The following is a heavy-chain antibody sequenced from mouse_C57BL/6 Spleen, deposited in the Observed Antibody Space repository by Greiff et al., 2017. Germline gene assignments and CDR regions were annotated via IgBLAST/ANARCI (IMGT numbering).Heavy chain of an antibody. CDR1: GYTFTDYY. D-gene: IGHD2-3*01. J-gene: IGHJ1*03. V-gene: IGHV1-84*01. CDR3: ARSFYDGYYGYFVV. CDR2: IYPGNDNT. Sequence: LQESGPELVKPGASVKISCKASGYTFTDYYINWVKQRPGQGLEWIGWIYPGNDNTKYNEKFKGKATLTVDTSSSTAYMQLSSLTSEDSAVYFCARSFYDGYYGYFVVWGTGTTVTVSS.